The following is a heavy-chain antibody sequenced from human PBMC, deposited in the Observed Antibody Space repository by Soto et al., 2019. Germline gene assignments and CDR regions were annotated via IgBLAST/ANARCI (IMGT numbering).Heavy chain of an antibody. D-gene: IGHD5-12*01. CDR1: GGTFSKYT. Sequence: QVQLVQSGAEVKKPGSSVKVSCKVSGGTFSKYTINWVRQAPGQGLEWMAGIIPIYGTANYAQKFQGRISVTVDESTTTAYMELRGLRSDDTAVYYCARDRDGYNYWSFDLLGRGSLITVSS. J-gene: IGHJ2*01. CDR3: ARDRDGYNYWSFDL. CDR2: IIPIYGTA. V-gene: IGHV1-69*01.